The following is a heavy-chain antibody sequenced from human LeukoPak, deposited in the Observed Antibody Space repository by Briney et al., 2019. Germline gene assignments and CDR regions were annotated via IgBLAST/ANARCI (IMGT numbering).Heavy chain of an antibody. CDR2: IYTSGDT. CDR1: GVSITNSGYH. CDR3: ARNLYSSSWYWDF. V-gene: IGHV4-61*02. D-gene: IGHD6-13*01. J-gene: IGHJ4*02. Sequence: PSETLSLTCTVSGVSITNSGYHWSWIRQSAGRGLKWIGRIYTSGDTNYNPSLKSRVTISVDKSKNQFSLKLSSVTAADTAVYYCARNLYSSSWYWDFWGQGTLVTVSS.